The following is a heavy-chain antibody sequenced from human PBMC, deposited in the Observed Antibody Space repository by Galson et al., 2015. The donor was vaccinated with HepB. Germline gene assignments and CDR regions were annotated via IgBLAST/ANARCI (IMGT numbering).Heavy chain of an antibody. CDR3: ARDWGMVRGVRSTDY. CDR2: IDTNTGNP. V-gene: IGHV7-4-1*02. D-gene: IGHD3-10*01. Sequence: SVKVSCKASGYTFTSYAMNWVRQAQGQGLEWMGWIDTNTGNPTYAQGFTGRFVFSLDTSVSTAYLQISSLKAEDTAVYYCARDWGMVRGVRSTDYWGQGTLVTVSS. CDR1: GYTFTSYA. J-gene: IGHJ4*02.